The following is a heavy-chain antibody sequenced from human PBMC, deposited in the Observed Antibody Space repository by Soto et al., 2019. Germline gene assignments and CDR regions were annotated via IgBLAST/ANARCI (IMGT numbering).Heavy chain of an antibody. CDR2: ISWKSDGK. V-gene: IGHV3-9*01. Sequence: GGSLRLSCVASGFTFDDYAMHWVRQAPGKGLEWVSGISWKSDGKVYADPVKGRFTISRDNAKNSLYLQMNSLRVEDTALYYCARANSSSYYYYYYYMDVWGKGTTVTVSS. CDR3: ARANSSSYYYYYYYMDV. J-gene: IGHJ6*03. D-gene: IGHD6-6*01. CDR1: GFTFDDYA.